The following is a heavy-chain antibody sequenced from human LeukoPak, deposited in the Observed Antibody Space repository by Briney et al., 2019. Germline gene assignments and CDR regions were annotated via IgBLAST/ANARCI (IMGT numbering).Heavy chain of an antibody. J-gene: IGHJ6*03. CDR3: AREGEVPYPYYYMDV. CDR1: GGPVSRYY. D-gene: IGHD2-2*01. V-gene: IGHV4-4*07. CDR2: SYIGGNT. Sequence: PSETLSLTCSVSGGPVSRYYWSWVRQPAGKGLEWIGRSYIGGNTNYNPSLKSRVTVSIDTSKNQLSLKVTSVTAADTAVYYCAREGEVPYPYYYMDVWGKGTTVTVSS.